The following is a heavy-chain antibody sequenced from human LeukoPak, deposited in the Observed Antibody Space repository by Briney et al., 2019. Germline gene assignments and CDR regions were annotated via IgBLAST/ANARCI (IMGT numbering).Heavy chain of an antibody. CDR3: AREKIAAAGTGDY. CDR1: GFTFSSYA. CDR2: ISYDGSNK. V-gene: IGHV3-30*04. J-gene: IGHJ4*02. Sequence: GGSLTLSCSASGFTFSSYAMLWLRQAPGKGLEWVAVISYDGSNKSYADSVKGRFTISRDNSKNTLYLQMNSLRAADTAVYYCAREKIAAAGTGDYWGQGTLVTVSS. D-gene: IGHD6-13*01.